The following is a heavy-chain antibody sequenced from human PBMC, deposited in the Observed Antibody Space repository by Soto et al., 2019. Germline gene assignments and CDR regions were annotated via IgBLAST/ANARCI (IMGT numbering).Heavy chain of an antibody. Sequence: QVQLVQSGAEEKKPGASVRVSRTASGYTFSSYAIHWVRQAPGQRLEWMGWINAGYGNTKYSQKFQGRLTITRDTSASTVYMELSKLRSEDTAVYYCARIVYDSSGYKRYFDYWAQGTLVTVSS. J-gene: IGHJ4*02. CDR1: GYTFSSYA. D-gene: IGHD3-22*01. CDR3: ARIVYDSSGYKRYFDY. CDR2: INAGYGNT. V-gene: IGHV1-3*05.